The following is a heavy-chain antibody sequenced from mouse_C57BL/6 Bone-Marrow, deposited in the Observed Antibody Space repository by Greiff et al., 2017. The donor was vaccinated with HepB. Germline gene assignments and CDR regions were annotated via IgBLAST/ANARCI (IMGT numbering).Heavy chain of an antibody. CDR1: GYSITSDY. CDR2: ISYSGST. CDR3: ARWGYYYGSSYGYAMDY. Sequence: EVKLMESGPGLAKPSQTLSLTCSVPGYSITSDYWNWIRKFPGNKLEYMGYISYSGSTYYNPSLKSRISITRYTSTNQYYLQLNSVTTEDTATYYCARWGYYYGSSYGYAMDYWGQGTSVTVSS. J-gene: IGHJ4*01. V-gene: IGHV3-8*01. D-gene: IGHD1-1*01.